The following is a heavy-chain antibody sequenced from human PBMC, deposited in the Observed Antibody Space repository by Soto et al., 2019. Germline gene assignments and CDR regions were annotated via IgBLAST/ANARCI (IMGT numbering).Heavy chain of an antibody. CDR3: ARDRSSITGRYYYDSGMDV. CDR2: INPISGGT. D-gene: IGHD1-20*01. Sequence: AAVQVSRKASGYTFTGYYMHWVRQAPAQGGEWMGWINPISGGTNYEQKFQGTGTMTRGTSLSTAHLELSRRRSCDPAVYFCARDRSSITGRYYYDSGMDVWGQGTTVTVSS. J-gene: IGHJ6*02. V-gene: IGHV1-2*02. CDR1: GYTFTGYY.